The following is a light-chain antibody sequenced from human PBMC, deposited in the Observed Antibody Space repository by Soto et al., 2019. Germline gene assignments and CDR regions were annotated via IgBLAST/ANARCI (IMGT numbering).Light chain of an antibody. CDR3: CSYAGNYNLI. CDR2: EVA. J-gene: IGLJ2*01. Sequence: QSALTQPRSVSGSPGQSVTISCTGTSSDVSGYVSWYQQHPDKAPKLMIYEVAKRPSGVPDRFSGFKSGNTASLTISGLQAEDEADYYCCSYAGNYNLIFGGGTKVTVL. V-gene: IGLV2-11*01. CDR1: SSDVSGY.